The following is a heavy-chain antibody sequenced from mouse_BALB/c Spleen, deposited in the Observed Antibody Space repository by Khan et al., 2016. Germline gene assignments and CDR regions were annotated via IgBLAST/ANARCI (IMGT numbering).Heavy chain of an antibody. Sequence: QIQLVQSGPELKKPGETVKISCKASGYTFTNYGMNWVKQAPGKGLKWMGWINTYTGEPTYADDFKGRFAFSLETSASTAYLQINNLKNEDTATYCCAAYDRDAMDYWGQGTSVTVSS. V-gene: IGHV9-3-1*01. CDR1: GYTFTNYG. CDR3: AAYDRDAMDY. D-gene: IGHD2-14*01. CDR2: INTYTGEP. J-gene: IGHJ4*01.